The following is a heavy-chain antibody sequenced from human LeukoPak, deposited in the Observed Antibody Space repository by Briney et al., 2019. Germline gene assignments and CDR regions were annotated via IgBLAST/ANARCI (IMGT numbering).Heavy chain of an antibody. CDR1: GYTFTSYD. CDR2: MNPNSGNT. Sequence: ASVTVSCTASGYTFTSYDINWVRQATGQGLEWMGWMNPNSGNTGYAQKFQGRVTMTRNTSISTAYMELSSLRSEDTAVYYCARGVRDSSGYNFDYWGQGTLVTVSS. J-gene: IGHJ4*02. D-gene: IGHD3-22*01. V-gene: IGHV1-8*01. CDR3: ARGVRDSSGYNFDY.